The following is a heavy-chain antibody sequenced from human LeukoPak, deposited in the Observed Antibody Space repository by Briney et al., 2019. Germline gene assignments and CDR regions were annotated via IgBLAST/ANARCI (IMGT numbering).Heavy chain of an antibody. CDR2: INHSGST. J-gene: IGHJ5*02. D-gene: IGHD6-13*01. CDR1: GGSFSGYY. Sequence: SETLSLTCAVYGGSFSGYYWSWIRQPPGKGLEWIGEINHSGSTNYNPSLKSRVTISVDTSKNQFSPKLSSVTAADTAVYYCARGKYSSSWYLEFLPKPYNWFDPWGQGTLVTVSS. CDR3: ARGKYSSSWYLEFLPKPYNWFDP. V-gene: IGHV4-34*01.